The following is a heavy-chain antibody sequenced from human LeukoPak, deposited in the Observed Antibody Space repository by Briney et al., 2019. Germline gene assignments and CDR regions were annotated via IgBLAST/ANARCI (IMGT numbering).Heavy chain of an antibody. CDR1: GYTFTSYG. V-gene: IGHV1-18*01. D-gene: IGHD3-22*01. CDR3: ARGDYYDSSGYRDY. Sequence: ASVKVSCKASGYTFTSYGISWVRQAPGQGLEWMGWISAYNGNTNYAQKLQGRVTMTTDTSTGTAYMELRSLRSDDTAVYYCARGDYYDSSGYRDYWSQGTLVTVSS. CDR2: ISAYNGNT. J-gene: IGHJ4*02.